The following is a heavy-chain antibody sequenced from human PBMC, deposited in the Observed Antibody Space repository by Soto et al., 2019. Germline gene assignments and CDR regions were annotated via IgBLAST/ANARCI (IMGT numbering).Heavy chain of an antibody. J-gene: IGHJ4*02. CDR3: ARDIGFDYVN. D-gene: IGHD3-16*01. CDR2: IKEDGSEI. CDR1: GFTVRSYW. V-gene: IGHV3-7*01. Sequence: ALRLSCAVSGFTVRSYWMSWVRQAPGKGLEWVASIKEDGSEIYYLQSVRGRFAISRDSAGNALQLAMNYLSAEDTATYFCARDIGFDYVNWGQGTLVTVSS.